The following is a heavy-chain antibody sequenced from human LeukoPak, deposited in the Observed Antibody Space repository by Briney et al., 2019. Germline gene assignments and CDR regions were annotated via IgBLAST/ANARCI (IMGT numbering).Heavy chain of an antibody. CDR1: GFTFSTYW. CDR3: ARAPPPRYCGGDCYYFRY. CDR2: ISSSSSYI. Sequence: GGSLRLSCAASGFTFSTYWMHWIRQVPGKGLEWVSSISSSSSYIYYADSVKGRFTISRDNAKNSLYLQMNSLRAEDTAVYYCARAPPPRYCGGDCYYFRYWGQGTLVTVSS. J-gene: IGHJ4*02. V-gene: IGHV3-21*01. D-gene: IGHD2-21*02.